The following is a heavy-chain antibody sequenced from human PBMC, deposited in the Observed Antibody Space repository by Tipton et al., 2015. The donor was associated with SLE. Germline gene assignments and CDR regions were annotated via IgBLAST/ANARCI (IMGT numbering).Heavy chain of an antibody. CDR3: ATSSGDCGGDCTFDY. Sequence: TLSLTCTVSGGSISSYYWSWIRQPPGKGLEWIGNLYYSGITNYNPSLKSRVTISVDTSKNQFSLKLNSVTAADTAVYYCATSSGDCGGDCTFDYWGQGTLVTVSS. J-gene: IGHJ4*02. CDR2: LYYSGIT. D-gene: IGHD2-21*01. CDR1: GGSISSYY. V-gene: IGHV4-59*01.